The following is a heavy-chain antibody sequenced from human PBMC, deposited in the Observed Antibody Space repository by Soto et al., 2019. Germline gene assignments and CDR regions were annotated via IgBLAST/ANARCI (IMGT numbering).Heavy chain of an antibody. Sequence: QVQLVQSGAEVKKPGSSVKVSCKASGGTFSSYTISWVRQAPGQGLEWMGRIIPILGIANYAQKFQGRVTITAXKSRSXXYMELSSLRSEDTAVYYCARSETYYYDSSGPQLDYWGQGTLVTVSS. CDR2: IIPILGIA. V-gene: IGHV1-69*02. J-gene: IGHJ4*02. D-gene: IGHD3-22*01. CDR1: GGTFSSYT. CDR3: ARSETYYYDSSGPQLDY.